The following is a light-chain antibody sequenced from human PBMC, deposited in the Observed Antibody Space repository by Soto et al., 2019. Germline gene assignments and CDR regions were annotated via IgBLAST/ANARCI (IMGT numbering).Light chain of an antibody. CDR1: QSVSSY. J-gene: IGKJ4*01. CDR2: DAS. V-gene: IGKV3-11*01. CDR3: QQRSNWRALT. Sequence: EIVLTQSPATLSLSPGERANLSCRASQSVSSYLAWYQQKPGQAPRLLIYDASNRATGIPARFSGSGSGTDFTLTISSLEPEDFAVYYCQQRSNWRALTFGGGTKVEIK.